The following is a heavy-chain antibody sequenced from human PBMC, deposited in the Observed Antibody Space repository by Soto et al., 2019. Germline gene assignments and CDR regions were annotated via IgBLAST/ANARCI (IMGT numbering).Heavy chain of an antibody. CDR2: IYPGDSDT. Sequence: PGESLKISCKGSGYSFTSYWIGWVRQMPGKGLEWMGIIYPGDSDTRYSPSFQGQVTISADKSISTAYLQWSSLKASDTAMYYCARRNYDILTGYPYYYYGMDVWGQGTTVTVSS. D-gene: IGHD3-9*01. CDR1: GYSFTSYW. CDR3: ARRNYDILTGYPYYYYGMDV. J-gene: IGHJ6*02. V-gene: IGHV5-51*01.